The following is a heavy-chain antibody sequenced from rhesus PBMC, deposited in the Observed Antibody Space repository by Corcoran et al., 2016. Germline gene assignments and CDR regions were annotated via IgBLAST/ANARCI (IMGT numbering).Heavy chain of an antibody. CDR1: GFTFDEYA. V-gene: IGHV3-134*01. CDR2: ISWDGGIT. Sequence: DVQLVECGRALAQPGGSLRLSCAASGFTFDEYAMRWVRQAPGKGLEGVSRISWDGGITYYADSVKGRFTISRDNAKNTLYLQMDRLRAEDTALYYCSRDLVVVATFDYWGPGVLVTVSS. D-gene: IGHD2-21*01. J-gene: IGHJ4*01. CDR3: SRDLVVVATFDY.